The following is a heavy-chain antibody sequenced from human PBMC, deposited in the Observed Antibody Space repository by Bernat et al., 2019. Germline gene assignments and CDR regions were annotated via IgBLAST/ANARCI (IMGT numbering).Heavy chain of an antibody. CDR3: AKFRGQLIRNYYMNV. Sequence: EVRLVESGGDLVQPWGSLRLSCAASGFTFGTFAMSWVRQAPGKGLEWVSAMTGGDTTYYADSVKGRVIISRDNSKNMLFMQMNSLTAEDTAVYYCAKFRGQLIRNYYMNVWGEGTTVTVS. J-gene: IGHJ6*03. V-gene: IGHV3-23*04. CDR1: GFTFGTFA. D-gene: IGHD2-21*01. CDR2: MTGGDTT.